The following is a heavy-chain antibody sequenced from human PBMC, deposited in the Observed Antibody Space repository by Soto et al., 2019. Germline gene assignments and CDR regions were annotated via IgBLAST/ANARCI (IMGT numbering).Heavy chain of an antibody. CDR2: IFPGDSYT. J-gene: IGHJ4*02. CDR3: ATLAGSGSSRDLYFDN. V-gene: IGHV5-51*01. D-gene: IGHD1-26*01. CDR1: GYNFASHW. Sequence: GESLKISCQGSGYNFASHWIGWVRQMPGKGLEWMGIIFPGDSYTTYSPSFHGQVTVSADQSISTVYLQWSSLKASDTAMYYCATLAGSGSSRDLYFDNWGQGTPVTVSS.